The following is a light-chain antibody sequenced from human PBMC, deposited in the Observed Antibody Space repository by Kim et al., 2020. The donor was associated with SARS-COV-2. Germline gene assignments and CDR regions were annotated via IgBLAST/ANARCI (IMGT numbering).Light chain of an antibody. CDR2: DAS. CDR1: QDISNY. Sequence: SASVGDRVTITCHASQDISNYLNRYQQKPGKAPKLLIYDASNLETGVPSRFSGSGSGTDFTFTISSLQPEDIATYYCKQYDNLPPSFGQGTKLEI. V-gene: IGKV1-33*01. CDR3: KQYDNLPPS. J-gene: IGKJ2*03.